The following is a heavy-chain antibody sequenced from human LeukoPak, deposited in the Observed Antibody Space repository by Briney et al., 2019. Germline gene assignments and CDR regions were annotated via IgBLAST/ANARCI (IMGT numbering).Heavy chain of an antibody. Sequence: SETLSLTCTVSGGSISSYYWSWIRQPAGKGLEWIGRIYTSGSTNYNPSLKSRVTMSVDTSKNQFSLKLSSVTAADTAVYYCARDCSSTSCYASGGIDCWGQGTLVTVSS. D-gene: IGHD2-2*01. CDR3: ARDCSSTSCYASGGIDC. V-gene: IGHV4-4*07. CDR2: IYTSGST. J-gene: IGHJ4*02. CDR1: GGSISSYY.